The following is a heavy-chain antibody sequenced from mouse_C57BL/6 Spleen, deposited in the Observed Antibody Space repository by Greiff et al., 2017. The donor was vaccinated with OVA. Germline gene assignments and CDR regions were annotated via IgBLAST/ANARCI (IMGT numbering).Heavy chain of an antibody. V-gene: IGHV5-16*01. CDR2: INYDGSST. Sequence: EVKLMESEGGLVQPGSSMKLSCTASGFTFSDYYMAWVRQVPEKGLEWVANINYDGSSTYYLDSLQSRFIISRDNAKNILYLQMSSLKSEDTAAYYGAGDRWGDDYFDYWGQGTTLTVSS. D-gene: IGHD2-3*01. CDR3: AGDRWGDDYFDY. CDR1: GFTFSDYY. J-gene: IGHJ2*01.